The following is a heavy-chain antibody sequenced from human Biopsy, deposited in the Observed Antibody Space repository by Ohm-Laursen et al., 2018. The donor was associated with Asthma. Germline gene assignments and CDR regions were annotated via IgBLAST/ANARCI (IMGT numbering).Heavy chain of an antibody. J-gene: IGHJ6*02. CDR3: ARGGYYGDRRLHNGLDV. V-gene: IGHV1-69*01. CDR2: VIPIYGTT. CDR1: GDILSSFG. Sequence: SSAKVSCKAHGDILSSFGIKRVRKAPGQGLERMGGVIPIYGTTHTAQKFQGGVTITADESTSTAYMELTSLRKEDTAVYYCARGGYYGDRRLHNGLDVWGQGTTVTVSS. D-gene: IGHD4-17*01.